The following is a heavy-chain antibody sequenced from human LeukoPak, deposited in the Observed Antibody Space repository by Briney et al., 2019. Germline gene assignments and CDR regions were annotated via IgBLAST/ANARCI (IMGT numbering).Heavy chain of an antibody. CDR1: GFTFDDYA. CDR3: AKVYYYYDSSGYGAYYFDY. D-gene: IGHD3-22*01. V-gene: IGHV3-9*01. Sequence: GRSLRLSCAASGFTFDDYALHWVRQAPGKGLEWVSGISSNSGSIGYADSVKGRFTISRDNAKNSLYLQMNSLRAEDTALYYCAKVYYYYDSSGYGAYYFDYWGQGTLVTVSS. CDR2: ISSNSGSI. J-gene: IGHJ4*02.